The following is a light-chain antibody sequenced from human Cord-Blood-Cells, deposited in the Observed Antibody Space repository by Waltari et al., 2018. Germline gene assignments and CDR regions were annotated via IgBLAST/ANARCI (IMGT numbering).Light chain of an antibody. J-gene: IGLJ2*01. CDR3: SSYTSSSTVV. Sequence: QSALTQPASVSGSPGQSITISCTGTSSDVGGYNYVSWYQQHPGKAPKLMSYDVSNRPSWVSNRFPGSKSGNTASLTISGLQAEDEADYYCSSYTSSSTVVFGGGTKLTVL. CDR1: SSDVGGYNY. CDR2: DVS. V-gene: IGLV2-14*01.